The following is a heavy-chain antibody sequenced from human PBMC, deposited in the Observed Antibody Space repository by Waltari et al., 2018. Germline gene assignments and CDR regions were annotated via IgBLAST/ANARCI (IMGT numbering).Heavy chain of an antibody. V-gene: IGHV3-23*01. Sequence: AASGFTFSSYAMSWVRQAPGKGLEWVSTVTGSGDSTYYADSLKGLFTISRDNSKHTLYLQMNTLVVEDTAVYYCAKGRGYCTGGSCYSDYWGQGTLATVSS. CDR1: GFTFSSYA. D-gene: IGHD2-15*01. J-gene: IGHJ4*02. CDR3: AKGRGYCTGGSCYSDY. CDR2: VTGSGDST.